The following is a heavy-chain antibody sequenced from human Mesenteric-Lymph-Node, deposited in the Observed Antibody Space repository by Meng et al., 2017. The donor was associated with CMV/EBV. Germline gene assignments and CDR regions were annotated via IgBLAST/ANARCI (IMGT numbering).Heavy chain of an antibody. CDR3: ARDRYPVPGPYYGMDV. CDR2: ISYHGNDK. Sequence: GGSLRLSCAASGFTFSTYAMHWVRQPPGKGLEWVAVISYHGNDKLYSDSAKGRFTISRDNSKNTLSLQMNSLRPEDTALYYCARDRYPVPGPYYGMDVWGQGTTVTVSS. D-gene: IGHD1-14*01. V-gene: IGHV3-30-3*01. J-gene: IGHJ6*02. CDR1: GFTFSTYA.